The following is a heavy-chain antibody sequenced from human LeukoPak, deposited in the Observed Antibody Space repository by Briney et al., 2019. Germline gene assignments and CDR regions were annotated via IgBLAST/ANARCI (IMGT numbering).Heavy chain of an antibody. D-gene: IGHD4-17*01. CDR3: ARTTVTGGLDY. CDR1: GGSISSSSYY. J-gene: IGHJ4*02. V-gene: IGHV4-39*07. Sequence: SETLSLTCTVSGGSISSSSYYWGWIRQPPGKGLEWIGSIYYSGSTYYNPSLKSRVTISVDTSKNQFSLKLSSVTAADTAVYYCARTTVTGGLDYWGQGTLVTVSS. CDR2: IYYSGST.